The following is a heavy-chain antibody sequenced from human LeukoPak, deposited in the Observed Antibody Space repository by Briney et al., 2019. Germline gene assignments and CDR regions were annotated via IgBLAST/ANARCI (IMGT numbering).Heavy chain of an antibody. CDR1: GGSISSYY. J-gene: IGHJ5*02. Sequence: PSETLSLTCTVSGGSISSYYWSWIRQPPGKGLEWIGYIYYSGSTNYNPSLKSRVTISVDTSKNQFSLKLSSVTAADTAVYYCARGELLWFGESSRFDPWGQGTLVTVSS. CDR3: ARGELLWFGESSRFDP. V-gene: IGHV4-59*08. D-gene: IGHD3-10*01. CDR2: IYYSGST.